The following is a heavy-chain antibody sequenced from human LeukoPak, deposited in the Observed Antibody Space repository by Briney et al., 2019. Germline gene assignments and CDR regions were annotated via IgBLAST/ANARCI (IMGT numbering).Heavy chain of an antibody. CDR1: GFTFSSYE. V-gene: IGHV3-48*03. D-gene: IGHD5-12*01. J-gene: IGHJ6*02. CDR3: ARDESGYDYSRRRNDYYGMDV. Sequence: HTGGSLRLSCAASGFTFSSYEMNWVRQAPGKGLEWVSYISSSGSTIYYADSVKGRFTISRDNAKNTLYLQMNSLRAEDTAVYYCARDESGYDYSRRRNDYYGMDVWGQGTTVTASS. CDR2: ISSSGSTI.